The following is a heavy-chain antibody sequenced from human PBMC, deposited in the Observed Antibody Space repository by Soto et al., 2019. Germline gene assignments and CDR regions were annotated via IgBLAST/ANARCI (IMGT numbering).Heavy chain of an antibody. CDR1: GFTFSSYG. V-gene: IGHV3-33*01. Sequence: GGSLRLSCAASGFTFSSYGMHWVRQAPGKGLEWVAVIWYDGSNKYYADSVKGRFTISRDNSKNTLYLQMNSLRAEDTAVYYCARDGAVTTPLDYWGQGTLVTVS. D-gene: IGHD4-17*01. CDR2: IWYDGSNK. CDR3: ARDGAVTTPLDY. J-gene: IGHJ4*02.